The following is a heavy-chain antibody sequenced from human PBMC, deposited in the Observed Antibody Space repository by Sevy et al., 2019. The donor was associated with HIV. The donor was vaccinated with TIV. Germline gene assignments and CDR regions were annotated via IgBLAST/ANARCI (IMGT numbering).Heavy chain of an antibody. J-gene: IGHJ3*02. CDR2: ISYDGSNK. Sequence: GGSLRLSCAASGFTFSSYAMHWVRQAPGKGLEWVAVISYDGSNKYYADSVKGRFTISRDNSKNTLYLKMNSLRAEDTAVYYCARSSSSGYYSSSVDAFDIWGQGTMVTVSS. CDR3: ARSSSSGYYSSSVDAFDI. V-gene: IGHV3-30-3*01. CDR1: GFTFSSYA. D-gene: IGHD3-22*01.